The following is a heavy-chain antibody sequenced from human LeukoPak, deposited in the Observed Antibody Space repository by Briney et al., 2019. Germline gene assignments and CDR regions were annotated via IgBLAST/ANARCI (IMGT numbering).Heavy chain of an antibody. D-gene: IGHD2-15*01. CDR1: GGSFSGYY. CDR3: ARDQTGLGYCSGGSCFGRYYYYSMDV. CDR2: ISSSSSTI. J-gene: IGHJ6*02. Sequence: LSLTCAVYGGSFSGYYWSWIRQAPGKGLEWVSYISSSSSTIFYADSMKGRFTISRDNAKNSLYLQMNSLRAGDTAVYYCARDQTGLGYCSGGSCFGRYYYYSMDVWGQGTTVTVSS. V-gene: IGHV3-11*04.